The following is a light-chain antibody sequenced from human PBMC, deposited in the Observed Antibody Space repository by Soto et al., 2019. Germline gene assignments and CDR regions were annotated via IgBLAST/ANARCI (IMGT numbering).Light chain of an antibody. CDR3: SPYTRSNPSV. CDR1: SGDVGDYNY. CDR2: EVS. J-gene: IGLJ1*01. V-gene: IGLV2-14*01. Sequence: QSALPQAASVSGSPGQSTTISCTGTSGDVGDYNYVSWYQQFTGKAPKVMIFEVSHRASGVSNRFSGSKSDTTASLTISGLQAEDEADHYCSPYTRSNPSVFGTGPKAIVL.